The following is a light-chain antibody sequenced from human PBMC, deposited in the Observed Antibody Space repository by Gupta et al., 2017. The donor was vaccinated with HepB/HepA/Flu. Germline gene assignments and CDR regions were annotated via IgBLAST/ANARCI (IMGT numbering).Light chain of an antibody. Sequence: DIQMIQSPSSLSALVGDRVTIPCRASQNDRFYVNWYQQKPGKAPKLLIYAASNLQRGVPSRFSGSGSATDFTLTISSLHPEDFATYYYQQSNISPFTFGHGTYLDIK. V-gene: IGKV1-39*01. J-gene: IGKJ2*01. CDR3: QQSNISPFT. CDR2: AAS. CDR1: QNDRFY.